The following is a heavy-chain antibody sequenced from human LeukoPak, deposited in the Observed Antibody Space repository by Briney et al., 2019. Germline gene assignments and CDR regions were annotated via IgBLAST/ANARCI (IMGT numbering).Heavy chain of an antibody. CDR3: ARFVPSAAFDI. D-gene: IGHD3-10*01. Sequence: RASQTLSLTCAVSGGSISSGGYSWSWIRQPPGKGLEWIGYIYHSGSTYYNPSLKSRVTISVDRSKNQFSLKLSSVTAADTAVYYCARFVPSAAFDIWGQGTMVTVSS. CDR1: GGSISSGGYS. J-gene: IGHJ3*02. CDR2: IYHSGST. V-gene: IGHV4-30-2*01.